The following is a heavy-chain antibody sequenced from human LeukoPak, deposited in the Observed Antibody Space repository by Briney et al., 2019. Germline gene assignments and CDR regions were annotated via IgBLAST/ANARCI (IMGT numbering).Heavy chain of an antibody. CDR3: ARESVAGTDY. CDR1: GFTVSSNY. V-gene: IGHV3-53*01. Sequence: PGGSLRLSCAASGFTVSSNYMSWVRQAPGKGLEWVSVIYTGRSTYYADSVKGRFTISRDNSKNTLYLQMNSLRAEDTAVYYCARESVAGTDYWGQGTLVTVSS. D-gene: IGHD6-19*01. J-gene: IGHJ4*02. CDR2: IYTGRST.